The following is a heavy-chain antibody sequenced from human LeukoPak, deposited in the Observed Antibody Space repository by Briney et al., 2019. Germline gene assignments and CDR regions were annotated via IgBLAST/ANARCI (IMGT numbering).Heavy chain of an antibody. CDR2: INHSGST. Sequence: NPSETLSLTCAVYGGSFSGYYWSWIRQPPGKGLEWIGEINHSGSTNYNPSLKSRVTISVDTSKNQFSLKLSSVTAADTAVYYCARGPGRLLWFLGRGWFDPWGQGTLVTVSS. V-gene: IGHV4-34*01. CDR1: GGSFSGYY. J-gene: IGHJ5*02. D-gene: IGHD3-10*01. CDR3: ARGPGRLLWFLGRGWFDP.